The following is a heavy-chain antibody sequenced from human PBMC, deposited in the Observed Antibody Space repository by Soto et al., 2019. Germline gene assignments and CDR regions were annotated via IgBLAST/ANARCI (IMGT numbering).Heavy chain of an antibody. CDR2: INPSDYST. CDR3: ARRYYGSGSYYVGYFDY. D-gene: IGHD3-10*01. V-gene: IGHV1-46*01. J-gene: IGHJ4*02. Sequence: ASVKVSCKASGYTFSSHYMHWVRQAPGQGLEWMGIINPSDYSTKYAQKFQGRVTLTRDTSTNTDYMELNSLRFDDTAVYYCARRYYGSGSYYVGYFDYWGQGTLVTVSS. CDR1: GYTFSSHY.